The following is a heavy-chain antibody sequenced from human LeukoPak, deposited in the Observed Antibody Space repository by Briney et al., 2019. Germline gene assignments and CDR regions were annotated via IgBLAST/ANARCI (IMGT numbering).Heavy chain of an antibody. V-gene: IGHV4-59*01. CDR2: IYYSGST. Sequence: SETLSLTCTVSGVSISSYYWSWIRKPPGKGLEWIGYIYYSGSTNYSPSLKSRVTISVDTSKNQFSLKLSSVTAADTAVYYCARVGGYSGYAVIWGQGNVVTVSS. D-gene: IGHD5-12*01. CDR1: GVSISSYY. CDR3: ARVGGYSGYAVI. J-gene: IGHJ4*02.